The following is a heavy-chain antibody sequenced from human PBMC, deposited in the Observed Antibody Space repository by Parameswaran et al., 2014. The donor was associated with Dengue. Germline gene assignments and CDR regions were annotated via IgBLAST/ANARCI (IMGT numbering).Heavy chain of an antibody. J-gene: IGHJ3*02. D-gene: IGHD1-26*01. Sequence: RWIRQPPGKGLEWIGYIYYSGSTNYNPSLKSRVTISVDTSKNQFSLKLSSVTAADTAVYYCARCSGSYYVVDAFDIWGQGTMVTVSS. CDR2: IYYSGST. V-gene: IGHV4-59*08. CDR3: ARCSGSYYVVDAFDI.